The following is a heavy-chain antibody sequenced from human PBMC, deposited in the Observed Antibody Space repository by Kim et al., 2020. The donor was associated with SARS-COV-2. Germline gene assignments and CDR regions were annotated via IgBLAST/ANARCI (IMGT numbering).Heavy chain of an antibody. V-gene: IGHV3-33*05. CDR3: ARDLPTRRRERNYSSFD. D-gene: IGHD6-13*01. CDR2: ISYDGSNK. Sequence: GGSLRLSCAASGFTFSSYGMHWVRQAPGKGLEWVAVISYDGSNKYYADSVKGRFTISSDNSKNTLYLQMNSLRAEDTAVYYCARDLPTRRRERNYSSFD. CDR1: GFTFSSYG. J-gene: IGHJ4*01.